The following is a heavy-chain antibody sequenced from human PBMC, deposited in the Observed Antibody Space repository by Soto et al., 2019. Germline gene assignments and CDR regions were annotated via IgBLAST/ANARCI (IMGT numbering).Heavy chain of an antibody. CDR2: INHSGST. Sequence: ETLSLTCAVYGGSFSGYYWSWIRQPPGKGLEWIGEINHSGSTNYNPSLKSRVTISVDTSKNQFSLRLSSVTAADTAVYYCARRPYVWGSYREQLYYFDYWGQGTLVTVS. V-gene: IGHV4-34*01. J-gene: IGHJ4*02. CDR3: ARRPYVWGSYREQLYYFDY. CDR1: GGSFSGYY. D-gene: IGHD3-16*02.